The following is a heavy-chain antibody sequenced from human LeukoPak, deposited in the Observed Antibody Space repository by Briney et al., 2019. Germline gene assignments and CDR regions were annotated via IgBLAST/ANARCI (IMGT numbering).Heavy chain of an antibody. Sequence: PSETLSLTCTVSGGSISSYYWNWIRQPAGKGLEWVGRIHTSGGTNYSPSLKSRVTMSVDTSKNQFSLSLNSVTAADTAVYYCARGRTITSSFDPWGQGTLVTVSS. CDR2: IHTSGGT. CDR3: ARGRTITSSFDP. J-gene: IGHJ5*02. CDR1: GGSISSYY. V-gene: IGHV4-4*07. D-gene: IGHD2-8*01.